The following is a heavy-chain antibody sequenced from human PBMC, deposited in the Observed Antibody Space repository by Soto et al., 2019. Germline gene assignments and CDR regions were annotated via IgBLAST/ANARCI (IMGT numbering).Heavy chain of an antibody. Sequence: QITLKESGPTLVKPTQTLTLTCTFSGFSLSTGGVGVGWIRQPPGKALEWLALIYWDDDKLYSPSLTSRLTITKDTSKNQVVLTLTNRDPVDTATSYCAHRHAAAAGTGSNWFASWGQGTLVTVSS. CDR3: AHRHAAAAGTGSNWFAS. CDR2: IYWDDDK. CDR1: GFSLSTGGVG. D-gene: IGHD6-13*01. J-gene: IGHJ5*01. V-gene: IGHV2-5*02.